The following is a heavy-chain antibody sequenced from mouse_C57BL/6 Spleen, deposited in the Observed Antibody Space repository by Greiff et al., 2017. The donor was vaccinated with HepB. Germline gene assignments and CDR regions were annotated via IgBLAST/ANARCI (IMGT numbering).Heavy chain of an antibody. J-gene: IGHJ3*01. CDR2: INPNNGGT. D-gene: IGHD2-1*01. CDR3: ATREGNFPAWFAY. V-gene: IGHV1-22*01. CDR1: GYTFTDYN. Sequence: VQLKQSGPELVKPGASVKMSCKASGYTFTDYNMHWVKQSHGKSLEWIGYINPNNGGTSYNQKFKGKATLTVNKSSSTAYMELRSLTSEDSAVYYCATREGNFPAWFAYWGQGTLVTVSA.